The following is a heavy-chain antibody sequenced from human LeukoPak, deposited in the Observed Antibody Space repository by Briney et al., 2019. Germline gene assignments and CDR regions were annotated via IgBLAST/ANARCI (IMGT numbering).Heavy chain of an antibody. CDR1: GYTFTGYY. D-gene: IGHD5-12*01. CDR3: AREGGYDSEGSPEY. V-gene: IGHV1-2*02. Sequence: ASVKVSCKASGYTFTGYYMHWVRQAPGQGLEWMGWINPNSGGTNYAQKFQGRVTMTRDTSISTAYMELSRLRSDDTAVYYCAREGGYDSEGSPEYWGQGTLVTVSS. CDR2: INPNSGGT. J-gene: IGHJ4*02.